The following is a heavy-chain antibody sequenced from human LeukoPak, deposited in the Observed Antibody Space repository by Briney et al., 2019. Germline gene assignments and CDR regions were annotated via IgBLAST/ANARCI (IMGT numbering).Heavy chain of an antibody. V-gene: IGHV5-51*01. D-gene: IGHD3-22*01. CDR1: GSIFTSYW. J-gene: IGHJ4*02. Sequence: GESLQISCKGSGSIFTSYWIGWVRQLPGKGLEWMEIIYPGDSDTRYSPSFQGQVTISADKSISTAYLQWSSLKASDTAMYYCARRRGYQDFDYWGQGTLVTVSS. CDR3: ARRRGYQDFDY. CDR2: IYPGDSDT.